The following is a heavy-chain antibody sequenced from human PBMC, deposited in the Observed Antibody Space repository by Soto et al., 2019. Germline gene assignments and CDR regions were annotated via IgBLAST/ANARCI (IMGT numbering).Heavy chain of an antibody. CDR2: IWYDGSNK. Sequence: QVQLVESGGGVVQPGRSLRLSCAASGFTFSSYGMHWVRQAPGKGLEWVAVIWYDGSNKYYADSVKGRFTISRDNSKNTLYLQMNSLRAEDTAVYYCARYIAGYGMDVWGQGTTVTVSS. CDR1: GFTFSSYG. D-gene: IGHD6-13*01. CDR3: ARYIAGYGMDV. J-gene: IGHJ6*02. V-gene: IGHV3-33*01.